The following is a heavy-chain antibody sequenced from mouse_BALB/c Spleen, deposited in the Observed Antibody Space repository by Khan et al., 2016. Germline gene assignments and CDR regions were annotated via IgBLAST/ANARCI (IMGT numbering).Heavy chain of an antibody. V-gene: IGHV3-1*02. CDR1: GYSISSGYS. Sequence: EVQLQESGPDLVKPSQSLSLTCTVTGYSISSGYSWHWIRQFPGNKLEWMGCIRYSGSTNYNPSLKSRISITRDTSTNQFFLQLNSVTSEDTAAYYCAKDDYDEVYYAMDYWGQGTSVTVSS. D-gene: IGHD2-4*01. J-gene: IGHJ4*01. CDR3: AKDDYDEVYYAMDY. CDR2: IRYSGST.